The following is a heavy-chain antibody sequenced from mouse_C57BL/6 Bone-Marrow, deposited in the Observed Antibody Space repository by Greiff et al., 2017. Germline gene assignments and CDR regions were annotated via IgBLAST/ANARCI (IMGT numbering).Heavy chain of an antibody. CDR2: IDPEDGDP. D-gene: IGHD2-2*01. Sequence: EVQLQQSGAELVRPGSSVKMSCKTSGYTFTSYGINWVKQRPGQGLEWIGRIDPEDGDPDYVPKFPGKATMTADTSSNTACLQLSSLTSEDTAVYYCTIGGPYGYDLDYWGQGTTLTVSS. V-gene: IGHV1-58*01. CDR1: GYTFTSYG. J-gene: IGHJ2*01. CDR3: TIGGPYGYDLDY.